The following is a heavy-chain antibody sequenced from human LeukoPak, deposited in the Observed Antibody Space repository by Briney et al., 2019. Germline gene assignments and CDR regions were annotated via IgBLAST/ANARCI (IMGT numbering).Heavy chain of an antibody. CDR2: IYYSGRT. Sequence: SETLSLTCTVSGGSIGSHYWNWIRQPPGKGLEWIGYIYYSGRTNYNPSLKSRVTISVDTSKSQFSLKLTSVTAADTAVYYCARQVPDYNDGSGSPIWFDPWGQGSMVTVSS. CDR1: GGSIGSHY. CDR3: ARQVPDYNDGSGSPIWFDP. V-gene: IGHV4-59*08. J-gene: IGHJ5*02. D-gene: IGHD3-22*01.